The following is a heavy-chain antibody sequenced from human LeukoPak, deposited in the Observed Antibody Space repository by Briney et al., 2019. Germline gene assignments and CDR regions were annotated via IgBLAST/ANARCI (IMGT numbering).Heavy chain of an antibody. CDR3: ATKGPSYGNAFDI. D-gene: IGHD3-10*01. CDR2: MNPNSGNT. Sequence: ASVKVSCKDSGYTFTSYDISWVRQATGQGLEWMGWMNPNSGNTGYAQKFQGSVSMTRNTSIRTAYMELSSLRCEDTAVYYCATKGPSYGNAFDIWGQGTMVTVSS. V-gene: IGHV1-8*01. CDR1: GYTFTSYD. J-gene: IGHJ3*02.